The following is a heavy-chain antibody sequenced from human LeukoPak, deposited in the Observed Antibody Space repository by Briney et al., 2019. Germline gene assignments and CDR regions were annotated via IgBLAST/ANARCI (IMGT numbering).Heavy chain of an antibody. CDR2: IYSGGSI. CDR3: AREGTKERYPPHNYYFDY. V-gene: IGHV3-53*01. Sequence: GGSLRLSCAVSGFTVSSNYMTWVRQAPGKGLEWVSVIYSGGSIYYADSVKGRFTISRDISKNTVDLQLNSLRAEDTAVYYCAREGTKERYPPHNYYFDYWGQGTLVTVSS. J-gene: IGHJ4*02. D-gene: IGHD1-1*01. CDR1: GFTVSSNY.